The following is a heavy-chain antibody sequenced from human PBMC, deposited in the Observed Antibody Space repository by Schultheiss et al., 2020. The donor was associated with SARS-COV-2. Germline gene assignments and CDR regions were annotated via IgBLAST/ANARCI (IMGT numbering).Heavy chain of an antibody. V-gene: IGHV1-69*13. Sequence: SVKVSCKASGGTFSSYAISWVRQAPGQGLEWMGWIIPIFGTANYAQKFQGRVTITADESTSTAYMELSSLRSEDTAVYYCARELGYSGYDTFDYWGQGTLVTVSS. CDR3: ARELGYSGYDTFDY. D-gene: IGHD5-12*01. J-gene: IGHJ4*02. CDR2: IIPIFGTA. CDR1: GGTFSSYA.